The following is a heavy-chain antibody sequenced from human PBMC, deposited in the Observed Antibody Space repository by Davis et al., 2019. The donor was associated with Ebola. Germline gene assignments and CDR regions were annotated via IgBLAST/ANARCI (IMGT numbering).Heavy chain of an antibody. V-gene: IGHV3-23*01. CDR1: GFTFSTYA. D-gene: IGHD6-19*01. J-gene: IGHJ6*04. CDR3: AKRATVKVAGANYYNAMDV. Sequence: PGGSLRLSCAGSGFTFSTYAMPWVRQAPGKGLEWVSRISGSGGDPHYADSVKGRFTISRDNSTNTLYLQMNSLRAEDTAVFYCAKRATVKVAGANYYNAMDVWGKGTTVTVSS. CDR2: ISGSGGDP.